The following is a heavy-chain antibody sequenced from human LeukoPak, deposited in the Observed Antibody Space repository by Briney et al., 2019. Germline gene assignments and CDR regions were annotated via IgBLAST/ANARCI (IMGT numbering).Heavy chain of an antibody. Sequence: GGSLRLSRAASGFPFSRYAMSWVRQAPGKGLEWVSAISGSGNAPYYADSAKGRFTISRDNSKNTLYLQMNSLRAEDTAVYYCVKDPPITMVRGVIIDFDYWGQGTLVTVSS. V-gene: IGHV3-23*01. D-gene: IGHD3-10*01. CDR3: VKDPPITMVRGVIIDFDY. J-gene: IGHJ4*02. CDR1: GFPFSRYA. CDR2: ISGSGNAP.